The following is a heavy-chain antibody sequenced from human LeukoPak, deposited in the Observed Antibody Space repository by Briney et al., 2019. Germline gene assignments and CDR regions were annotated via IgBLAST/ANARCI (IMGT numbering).Heavy chain of an antibody. Sequence: GGSLRLSCVVSGVTFSDVWMSWVRQAPGKGLEWVGRIKSKTDGGTTDYAAPVKGRFTISRDNSKNTLYLQMNSLRAEDTAVYYCARDGANFAFDIWGQGTMVTVSS. J-gene: IGHJ3*02. V-gene: IGHV3-15*01. CDR1: GVTFSDVW. CDR2: IKSKTDGGTT. CDR3: ARDGANFAFDI. D-gene: IGHD3-16*01.